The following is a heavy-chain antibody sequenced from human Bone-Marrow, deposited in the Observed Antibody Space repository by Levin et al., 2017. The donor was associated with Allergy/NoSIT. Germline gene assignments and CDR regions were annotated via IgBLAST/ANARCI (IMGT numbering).Heavy chain of an antibody. J-gene: IGHJ4*02. CDR2: ISYSGST. CDR1: GDSLSSYY. Sequence: PSETLSLTCTVSGDSLSSYYWSWIRQPPGKRLEWIAYISYSGSTNYNPSLKSRVTPSVDTSQNHFSLNLTTVTAADTAVYYCARSLRRENFDYWGQGILVTVSS. D-gene: IGHD5-24*01. CDR3: ARSLRRENFDY. V-gene: IGHV4-59*01.